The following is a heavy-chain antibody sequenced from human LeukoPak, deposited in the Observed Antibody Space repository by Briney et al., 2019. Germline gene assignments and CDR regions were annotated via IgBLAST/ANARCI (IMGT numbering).Heavy chain of an antibody. J-gene: IGHJ4*02. CDR1: GGSFSGYY. Sequence: ASETLSLTCAVYGGSFSGYYWSWIRQPPGKGLEWIGEINHSGSTNYNPSLKSRVTISVDTSKNQFSLNLSSVTAADTAVYYCARHDPRGEPARLGFFDYWGQGTLVTVSS. V-gene: IGHV4-34*01. CDR2: INHSGST. CDR3: ARHDPRGEPARLGFFDY. D-gene: IGHD6-6*01.